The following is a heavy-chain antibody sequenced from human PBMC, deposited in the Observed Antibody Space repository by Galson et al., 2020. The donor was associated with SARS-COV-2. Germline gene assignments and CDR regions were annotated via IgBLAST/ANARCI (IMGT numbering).Heavy chain of an antibody. D-gene: IGHD3-3*01. Sequence: SGPTLVHPPQPLTFTCALSRFSLSTYGVEVAWIPHPPGQDLEWLALIYCDDDKRYSPYLKSKLTISKDTSIHHVVLTMTHMDPLDTATYYCADLEGADVWSGYSLAYYWGQGMLVSVSS. CDR3: ADLEGADVWSGYSLAYY. V-gene: IGHV2-5*02. J-gene: IGHJ4*02. CDR1: RFSLSTYGVE. CDR2: IYCDDDK.